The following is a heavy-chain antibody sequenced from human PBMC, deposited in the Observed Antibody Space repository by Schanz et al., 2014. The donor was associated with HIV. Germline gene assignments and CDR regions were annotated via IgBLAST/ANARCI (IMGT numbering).Heavy chain of an antibody. D-gene: IGHD2-15*01. CDR2: INHSGST. J-gene: IGHJ5*02. Sequence: QVHLQQWGAGLLKPSETLSLTCAVYGGSFSGYYWSWIRQPPGKGLEWIGEINHSGSTNYSPSLKRRGPISGAAPKRHFSLTLASVTAAATAVYYCARGVRRDCRTPDCNTGWFDPWGQGTLVTVSS. V-gene: IGHV4-34*02. CDR1: GGSFSGYY. CDR3: ARGVRRDCRTPDCNTGWFDP.